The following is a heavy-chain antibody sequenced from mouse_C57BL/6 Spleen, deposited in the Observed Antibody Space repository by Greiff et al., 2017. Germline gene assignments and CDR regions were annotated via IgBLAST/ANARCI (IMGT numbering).Heavy chain of an antibody. V-gene: IGHV1-64*01. Sequence: QVQLKQPGAELVKPGASVKLSCKASGYTFTSYWMHWVKQRPGQGLEWIGMIHPNSGSTNYNEKFKSKATLTVDKSSSTAYMQLSSLTSEDSAVYYCARSDFYYGNYPLYYWGKGTTLTVSS. D-gene: IGHD2-1*01. CDR2: IHPNSGST. J-gene: IGHJ2*01. CDR3: ARSDFYYGNYPLYY. CDR1: GYTFTSYW.